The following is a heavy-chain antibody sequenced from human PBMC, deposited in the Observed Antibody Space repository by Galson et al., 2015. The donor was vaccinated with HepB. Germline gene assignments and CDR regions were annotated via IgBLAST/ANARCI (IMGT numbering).Heavy chain of an antibody. CDR2: ISWNSGSI. Sequence: SLRLSCAASGFTFDDYAMHWVRQAPGKGLEWVSGISWNSGSIGYADSVKGRFTISRDNAKNSLYLQMNSLRAEDTALYYCARTTYYDISHGMDVWGQGTTVTVSS. J-gene: IGHJ6*02. D-gene: IGHD3-22*01. CDR3: ARTTYYDISHGMDV. CDR1: GFTFDDYA. V-gene: IGHV3-9*01.